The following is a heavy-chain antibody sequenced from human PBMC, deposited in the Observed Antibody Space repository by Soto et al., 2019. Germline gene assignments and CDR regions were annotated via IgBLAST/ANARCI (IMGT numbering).Heavy chain of an antibody. Sequence: QVQLVESGGGVVQPGRSLRLSCAASGFTFSSYGMHWVRQAPGKGLEWVAVISYDGSNKYYADSVKARFTISRDNSKNTLYLQMNSLGAEDTAVYYCAWFGVVVTATANDAFDIWGQGTMVTVSS. D-gene: IGHD2-21*02. CDR2: ISYDGSNK. CDR3: AWFGVVVTATANDAFDI. J-gene: IGHJ3*02. V-gene: IGHV3-30*03. CDR1: GFTFSSYG.